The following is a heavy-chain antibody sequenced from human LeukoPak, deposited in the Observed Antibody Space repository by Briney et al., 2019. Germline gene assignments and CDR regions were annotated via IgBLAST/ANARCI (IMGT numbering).Heavy chain of an antibody. Sequence: PSETLSLTCIVSGGSISSYYWSWIRQPPGKGLEWIGYIYYSGSTNYNPSLKSRVTISVDTSKNQFSLKLSSVTAEDTAVYYCARDNNWGQGTLVTVSS. CDR1: GGSISSYY. J-gene: IGHJ4*02. D-gene: IGHD2/OR15-2a*01. V-gene: IGHV4-59*12. CDR2: IYYSGST. CDR3: ARDNN.